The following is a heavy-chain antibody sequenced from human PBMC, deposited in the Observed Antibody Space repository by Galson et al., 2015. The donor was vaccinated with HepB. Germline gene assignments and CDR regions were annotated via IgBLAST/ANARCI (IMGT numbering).Heavy chain of an antibody. J-gene: IGHJ6*02. Sequence: GWIRQPPGRGLEWIGSIYYDGSTHYSPSVKSRVTISVDTSNNQFSLKLTSVTAADTGLYYCHYGSGGYFMDVWGQGTTVTVSS. D-gene: IGHD3-10*01. CDR2: IYYDGST. CDR3: HYGSGGYFMDV. V-gene: IGHV4-39*01.